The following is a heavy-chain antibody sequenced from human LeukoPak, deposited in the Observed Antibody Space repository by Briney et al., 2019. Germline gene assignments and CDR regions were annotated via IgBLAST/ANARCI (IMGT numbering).Heavy chain of an antibody. Sequence: GGSLRLSCAASGFTFSSNSLNWVRKAQGPGLERVSSISSSSSYIDYADSVKGRLTISRDNAKNSLYLLMNSLRAEDTAVYYCARSWLVYYWYYGMDVWGQGTTVTVSS. D-gene: IGHD5/OR15-5a*01. J-gene: IGHJ6*02. CDR1: GFTFSSNS. V-gene: IGHV3-21*01. CDR2: ISSSSSYI. CDR3: ARSWLVYYWYYGMDV.